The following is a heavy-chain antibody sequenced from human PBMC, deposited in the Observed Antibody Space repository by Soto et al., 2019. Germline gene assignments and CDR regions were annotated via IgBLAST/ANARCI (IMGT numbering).Heavy chain of an antibody. CDR1: GFTFGNYW. J-gene: IGHJ4*02. V-gene: IGHV3-74*01. CDR3: ATAEVDY. CDR2: MNSDGSTT. Sequence: HPGGSLRLSCAASGFTFGNYWMHWVRQAPGKGLEWVSRMNSDGSTTNYADYVKCRFTVSRDNAKNTLYLQMNSLRAEDTAVYYCATAEVDYGGPGTLVTVSS.